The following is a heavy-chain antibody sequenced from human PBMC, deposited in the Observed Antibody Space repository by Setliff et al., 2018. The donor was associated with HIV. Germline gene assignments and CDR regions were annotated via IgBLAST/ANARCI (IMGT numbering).Heavy chain of an antibody. J-gene: IGHJ5*02. CDR2: INSDNGNT. CDR3: ARGGAREYQLLYNYFDP. V-gene: IGHV1-3*01. CDR1: GYTLSTYA. Sequence: AASVKVSCKASGYTLSTYALYWVRQAPGQRLEWMGWINSDNGNTKSSQKFQGRLTITADTTASTAYMVLSSLTSEDTAVYYCARGGAREYQLLYNYFDPWGQGTLVTVSS. D-gene: IGHD2-2*01.